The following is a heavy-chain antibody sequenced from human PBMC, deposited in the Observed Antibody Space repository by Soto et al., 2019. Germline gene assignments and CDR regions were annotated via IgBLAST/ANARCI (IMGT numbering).Heavy chain of an antibody. V-gene: IGHV4-30-2*01. Sequence: SETLSLTCDVSGGSISSGGYSWSWIRQPPGKGLEWIGYIYHSGSTYYNPSLKSRVTISVDMSKNQFSLKLFSVTAADTASYYCVSAAKWELLFDSWGQGIQVTVSS. CDR3: VSAAKWELLFDS. D-gene: IGHD1-26*01. J-gene: IGHJ4*02. CDR2: IYHSGST. CDR1: GGSISSGGYS.